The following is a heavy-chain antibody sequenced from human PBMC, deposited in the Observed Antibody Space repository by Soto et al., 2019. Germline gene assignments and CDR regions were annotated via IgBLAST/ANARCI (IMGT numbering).Heavy chain of an antibody. CDR3: TRDGSPFALDV. CDR1: GFTFSSYW. Sequence: EVQLVESGGGLVQPGGSLRLSCAASGFTFSSYWMSWVRQAPGKGLEWVANIKTDGSEKYYMDSVRGRFTTSRDNARNFFSLQMNILTGAATAVYYCTRDGSPFALDVWGLGTAVTVSS. V-gene: IGHV3-7*03. CDR2: IKTDGSEK. J-gene: IGHJ6*02.